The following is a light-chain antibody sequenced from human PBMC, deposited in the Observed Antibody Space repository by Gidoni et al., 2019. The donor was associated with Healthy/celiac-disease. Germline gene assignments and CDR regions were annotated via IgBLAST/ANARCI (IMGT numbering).Light chain of an antibody. V-gene: IGLV2-14*03. Sequence: QSALTQPASVSGSPGQSLPISCTGTSSDVGGYTYVSWYQQHPGKAPKLMIYDVSNRPSGVSNRFSGSKSGNTASLTISGLQAEDEADYYCSSYTSSSTRVVFGGGTKLTVL. CDR3: SSYTSSSTRVV. J-gene: IGLJ2*01. CDR1: SSDVGGYTY. CDR2: DVS.